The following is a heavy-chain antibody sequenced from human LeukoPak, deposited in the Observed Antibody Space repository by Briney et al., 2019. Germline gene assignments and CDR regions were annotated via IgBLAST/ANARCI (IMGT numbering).Heavy chain of an antibody. CDR1: GGSINSHSYY. Sequence: SETLSLTCTVSGGSINSHSYYWGWIRQPPGKGLEWIGSVYYDGTSYSNPSLKTRVSVFVDTSRDKFSLDLDFVTAADTALYYCVRHISTNTGYFDSCGQGTLVSVSS. CDR2: VYYDGTS. V-gene: IGHV4-39*01. J-gene: IGHJ4*02. D-gene: IGHD5-24*01. CDR3: VRHISTNTGYFDS.